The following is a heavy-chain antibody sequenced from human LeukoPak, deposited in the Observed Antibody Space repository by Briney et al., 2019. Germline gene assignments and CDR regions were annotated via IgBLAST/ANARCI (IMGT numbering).Heavy chain of an antibody. J-gene: IGHJ6*02. Sequence: GMSLRLSCAASGFTFSSYDMHWVRQAPGKGLEWVARISDDGTDKYYVDSLKGRVSIPRDNSKNTLSLQMNSLRVEDTAVYYCAKDSSSSNYYFGMDVWGQGTTVIVS. CDR3: AKDSSSSNYYFGMDV. CDR1: GFTFSSYD. D-gene: IGHD6-6*01. CDR2: ISDDGTDK. V-gene: IGHV3-30*18.